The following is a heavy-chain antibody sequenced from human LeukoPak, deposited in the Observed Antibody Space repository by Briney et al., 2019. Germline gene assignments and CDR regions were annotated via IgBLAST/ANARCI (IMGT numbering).Heavy chain of an antibody. CDR1: GFTFSTYA. J-gene: IGHJ6*02. CDR3: AKDVRVGGGGMDV. CDR2: ISDSGANK. D-gene: IGHD1-26*01. Sequence: GSLRLSCAASGFTFSTYAMTWVRQAPGKGLEWVSLISDSGANKHYAASVKGRFTISRDNSKNTVSLQMNSLRAEDTAVYYCAKDVRVGGGGMDVWGQETRDTVSS. V-gene: IGHV3-23*01.